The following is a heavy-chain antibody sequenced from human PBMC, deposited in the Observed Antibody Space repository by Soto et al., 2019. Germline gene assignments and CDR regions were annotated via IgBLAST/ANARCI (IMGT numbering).Heavy chain of an antibody. V-gene: IGHV3-49*04. CDR2: IRSKAYGGTT. Sequence: QSGGSLRLSCTASGFTFGDYAMSWVRQAPGKGLEWVGFIRSKAYGGTTEYAASVKGRFTISRDDSKSIAYLQMNSLKTEDTAVYYCTRGYSYGYGYFDYWGQGTPVTVSS. D-gene: IGHD5-18*01. CDR3: TRGYSYGYGYFDY. J-gene: IGHJ4*02. CDR1: GFTFGDYA.